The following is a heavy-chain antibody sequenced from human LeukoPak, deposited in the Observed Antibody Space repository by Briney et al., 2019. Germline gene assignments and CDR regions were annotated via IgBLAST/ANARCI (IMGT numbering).Heavy chain of an antibody. Sequence: VDSLRLSCAVSGLTLTNAGINWGREAPGKGLESFGRIKSKTDGGTMDYAARVKGRFTISRDDSRNTLYLQMNSLKTEDTAVYYCTTDGYSSSWNAFDYWGQGTLVTVSS. CDR1: GLTLTNAG. D-gene: IGHD6-13*01. J-gene: IGHJ4*02. CDR3: TTDGYSSSWNAFDY. V-gene: IGHV3-15*07. CDR2: IKSKTDGGTM.